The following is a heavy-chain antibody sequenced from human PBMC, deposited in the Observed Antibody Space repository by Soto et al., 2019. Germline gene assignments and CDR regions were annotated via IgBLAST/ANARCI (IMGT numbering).Heavy chain of an antibody. Sequence: TLSLTCTVSGGSVNNGGYSWSWLRQPPGKGLEWIGYISHGGNTYYNPSLRSRVIMSIDKSKNHFSLGLKSVTAADTATYYSARTSYDILTGRLDAFDVWGQGTMVTVSS. CDR3: ARTSYDILTGRLDAFDV. D-gene: IGHD3-9*01. CDR2: ISHGGNT. J-gene: IGHJ3*01. CDR1: GGSVNNGGYS. V-gene: IGHV4-30-2*01.